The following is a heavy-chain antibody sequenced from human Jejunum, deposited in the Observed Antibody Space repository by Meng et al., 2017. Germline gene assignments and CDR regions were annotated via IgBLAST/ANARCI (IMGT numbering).Heavy chain of an antibody. CDR2: YTRGGTT. D-gene: IGHD1-26*01. Sequence: WGGGLLNPAGPLSRPCAVYGGFMSGYFWRGIRQAPGEGLEWVGEYTRGGTTDYNPSLKSRVTITADTSKNQFSLTLSSVSAADTAVYYCARHEVDFDNWGQGTLVTVSS. CDR1: GGFMSGYF. V-gene: IGHV4-34*01. J-gene: IGHJ4*02. CDR3: ARHEVDFDN.